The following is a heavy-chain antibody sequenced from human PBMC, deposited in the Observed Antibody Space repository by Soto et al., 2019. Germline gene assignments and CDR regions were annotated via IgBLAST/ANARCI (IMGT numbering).Heavy chain of an antibody. J-gene: IGHJ6*02. V-gene: IGHV4-34*01. Sequence: LSLTCADYGGSFSGYYWSWIRQPPGKGLEWIGEINHSGSTNYNPSLKSRVTISVDTSKNQFSLKLSSVTAADTAVYYCARGYYGYGMDVWGQGTTVTVSS. CDR1: GGSFSGYY. CDR3: ARGYYGYGMDV. CDR2: INHSGST. D-gene: IGHD4-17*01.